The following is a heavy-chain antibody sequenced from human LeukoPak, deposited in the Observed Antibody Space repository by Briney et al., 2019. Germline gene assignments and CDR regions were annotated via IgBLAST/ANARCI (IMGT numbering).Heavy chain of an antibody. Sequence: GASVKVSCKASGYTFTSYGISWVRQAPGQGLEWMGWISAYNGNTNYAQKLQGRVTMTTDTSASTAYMELRSLRSDDTAVYYCARDLAGGYFDWLHDHDAFDIWSQGTMVTVSS. J-gene: IGHJ3*02. D-gene: IGHD3-9*01. V-gene: IGHV1-18*01. CDR2: ISAYNGNT. CDR3: ARDLAGGYFDWLHDHDAFDI. CDR1: GYTFTSYG.